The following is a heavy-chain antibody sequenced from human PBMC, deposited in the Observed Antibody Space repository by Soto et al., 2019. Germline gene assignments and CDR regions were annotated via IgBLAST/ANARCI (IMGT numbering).Heavy chain of an antibody. J-gene: IGHJ5*02. Sequence: QVRLQESGPGLVKPSETLSLTCTVSGGSVSSGDYYWSWIRQPPGKGLEWVGYVYYGGSTNYNPSLKTRVTISADTSNNQFFLRLRSVTAVDTAVYYCARIPVDTYMIYWFDPWGQGTLVTVSS. D-gene: IGHD5-18*01. CDR3: ARIPVDTYMIYWFDP. CDR1: GGSVSSGDYY. CDR2: VYYGGST. V-gene: IGHV4-61*08.